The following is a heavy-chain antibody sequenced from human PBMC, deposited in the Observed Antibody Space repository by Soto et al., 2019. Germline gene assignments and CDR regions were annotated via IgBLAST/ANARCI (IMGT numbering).Heavy chain of an antibody. CDR1: GGSISSSSYY. CDR3: SIAAAGGPYYYGMDV. Sequence: QLQLQESGPGLVKPSETLSLTCTVSGGSISSSSYYWGWIRQPPGKGLEWIGSIYYSGSTYYNPSLKSRVTISVDTSKNQFSLKLSSVTAADTAVYYCSIAAAGGPYYYGMDVWGQGTTVTVSS. V-gene: IGHV4-39*01. CDR2: IYYSGST. J-gene: IGHJ6*02. D-gene: IGHD6-13*01.